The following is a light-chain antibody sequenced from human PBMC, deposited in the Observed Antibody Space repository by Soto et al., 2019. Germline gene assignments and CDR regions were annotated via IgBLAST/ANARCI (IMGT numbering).Light chain of an antibody. CDR3: LQHNNYPPT. CDR1: QGIRND. CDR2: AAT. J-gene: IGKJ1*01. V-gene: IGKV1-17*01. Sequence: DIQVAESPSCLSASFGDIVTITFRASQGIRNDLAWFQQKPGKAPKRLTYAATNLQSGVPSRFSGSGSGTEFTLTISSLQPEDFATYFCLQHNNYPPTFGQGTKVDIK.